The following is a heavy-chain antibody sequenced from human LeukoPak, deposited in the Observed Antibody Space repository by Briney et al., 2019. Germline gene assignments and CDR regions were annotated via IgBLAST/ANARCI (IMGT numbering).Heavy chain of an antibody. CDR1: GGSISSGSYY. Sequence: SQTLSLTCTVSGGSISSGSYYWSWIRQPAGKGLEWIGRIYTSGSTNYNPSLKSRVTISVYTSKNQFSLKLSSVTAADTALYSGAGGPGEEYYFDYGGQGTRVTVS. V-gene: IGHV4-61*02. J-gene: IGHJ4*02. CDR2: IYTSGST. CDR3: AGGPGEEYYFDY. D-gene: IGHD3-10*01.